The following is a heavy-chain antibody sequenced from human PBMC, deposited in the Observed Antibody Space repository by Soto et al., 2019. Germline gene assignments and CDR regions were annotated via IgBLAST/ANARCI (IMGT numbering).Heavy chain of an antibody. CDR3: AARTGYYPSYYYMDV. D-gene: IGHD3-9*01. Sequence: SVKVSCKASGFTFTNSAIQWVRQARGQRLEWIGWIVVGSGNTNYAQKFQERLTITRDMSTSTAYMELSSLRSEDTAIYYCAARTGYYPSYYYMDVWGKGTTVTLSS. CDR1: GFTFTNSA. CDR2: IVVGSGNT. V-gene: IGHV1-58*02. J-gene: IGHJ6*03.